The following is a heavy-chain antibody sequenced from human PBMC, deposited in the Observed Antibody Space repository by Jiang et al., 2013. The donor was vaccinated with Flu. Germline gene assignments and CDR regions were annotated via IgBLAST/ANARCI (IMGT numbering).Heavy chain of an antibody. CDR3: ARGIYYDSSGYQTKYYLDY. D-gene: IGHD3-22*01. J-gene: IGHJ4*02. V-gene: IGHV3-21*01. CDR1: GFTLSSHI. Sequence: GGPLRLSCAASGFTLSSHIMNWVRQAPGKGLEWVSSISRTSDYIYYADSLKGRFTISRDNAKNSLYLQMNSLRAEDTAVYYCARGIYYDSSGYQTKYYLDYWGQGTLVTVSS. CDR2: ISRTSDYI.